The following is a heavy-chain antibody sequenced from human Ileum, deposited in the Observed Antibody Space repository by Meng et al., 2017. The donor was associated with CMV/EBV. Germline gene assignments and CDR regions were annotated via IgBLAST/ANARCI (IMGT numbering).Heavy chain of an antibody. Sequence: SCAISGDSVSSSSAAWNWIRQSPSRGLEWLGRTYYKSKWYNDYAVSVKSRITINLDTSINQFSLQLNSMIPEDTAVYYCARGGRGSSSKWFDPWGQGILVTVSS. D-gene: IGHD6-6*01. CDR1: GDSVSSSSAA. V-gene: IGHV6-1*01. CDR2: TYYKSKWYN. CDR3: ARGGRGSSSKWFDP. J-gene: IGHJ5*02.